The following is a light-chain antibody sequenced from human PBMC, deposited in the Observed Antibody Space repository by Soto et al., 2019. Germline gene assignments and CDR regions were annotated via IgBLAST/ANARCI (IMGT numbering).Light chain of an antibody. V-gene: IGKV3-11*01. J-gene: IGKJ5*01. CDR1: QSVSSN. CDR3: QQRSNWPIT. CDR2: AAS. Sequence: EVVVTQSPATLSVSPVERATLSCRASQSVSSNLAWYQQKPGQAPRLLIYAASTRATGIPARFSGSGSGTDFTLTISSLEPEDFAVYYCQQRSNWPITFGQGTRLEIK.